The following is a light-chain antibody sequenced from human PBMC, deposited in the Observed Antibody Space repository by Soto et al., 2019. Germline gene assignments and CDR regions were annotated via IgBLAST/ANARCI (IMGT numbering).Light chain of an antibody. V-gene: IGLV2-14*03. CDR2: DVS. CDR1: SSDVGTFNF. Sequence: QSVLTQPASVSGSPGQSITISCTGTSSDVGTFNFVSWYQHHPGKAPKLMIYDVSNRPSGVSNRFSGSKSGNTASLTISGLQAEDEADYYCNSFTSSSSFVFGTGTQLTVL. CDR3: NSFTSSSSFV. J-gene: IGLJ7*01.